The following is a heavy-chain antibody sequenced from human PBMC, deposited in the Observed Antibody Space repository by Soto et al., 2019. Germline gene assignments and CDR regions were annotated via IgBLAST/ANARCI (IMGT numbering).Heavy chain of an antibody. V-gene: IGHV1-69*12. Sequence: QIQLVQSGAEVRQPASSVKVSCKTSGATFSSYAITWVRQAPGQGLEWMGGIVPTVDTSTYAQKFQGRVTXXAXXFTTTGYMELSSLRSDDTAVYYCVRVVAITGYPDTWGQGTLVTVSS. CDR1: GATFSSYA. J-gene: IGHJ5*02. CDR3: VRVVAITGYPDT. D-gene: IGHD5-12*01. CDR2: IVPTVDTS.